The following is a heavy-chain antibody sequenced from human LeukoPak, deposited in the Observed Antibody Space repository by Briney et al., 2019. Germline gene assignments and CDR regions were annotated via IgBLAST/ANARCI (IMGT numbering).Heavy chain of an antibody. CDR1: GGTFSSYA. Sequence: ASVKVSCKASGGTFSSYAISWVRQAPGQGLEWMGGIIPIFGTANYAQKFQGRVTITTDESTSTAYMELSSLRSEDTAVYHCARVSEYYYDSSGESWGQGTLVTVSS. J-gene: IGHJ4*02. V-gene: IGHV1-69*05. CDR3: ARVSEYYYDSSGES. D-gene: IGHD3-22*01. CDR2: IIPIFGTA.